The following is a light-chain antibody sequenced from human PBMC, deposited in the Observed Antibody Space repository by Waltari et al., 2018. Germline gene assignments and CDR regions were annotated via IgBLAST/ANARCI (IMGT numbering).Light chain of an antibody. V-gene: IGKV3-20*01. CDR3: QHYVTLPAT. J-gene: IGKJ1*01. CDR2: DAS. CDR1: QSLSRP. Sequence: SCRTSQSLSRPLAWYQQKPGQAPRLLIYDASRRATGIPDRFIGSGSGTDFSLTISRLEHEDFAVYYCQHYVTLPATFGQGTRVELK.